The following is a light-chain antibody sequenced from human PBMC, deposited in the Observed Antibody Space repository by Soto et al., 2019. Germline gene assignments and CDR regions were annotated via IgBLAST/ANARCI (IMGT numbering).Light chain of an antibody. CDR1: QSVGTN. CDR2: GAS. V-gene: IGKV3-15*01. Sequence: EIVMTQSPATLSVSPGERATLSCRASQSVGTNLAWYQQKPGQAPRLLIYGASTRATGIPDRFSGSGSGKEFTLTISSQQSEDFAVYHCQQYKTWSSITFGQGTRLEIK. J-gene: IGKJ5*01. CDR3: QQYKTWSSIT.